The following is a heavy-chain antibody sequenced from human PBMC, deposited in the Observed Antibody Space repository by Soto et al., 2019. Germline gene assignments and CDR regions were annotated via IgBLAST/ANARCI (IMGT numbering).Heavy chain of an antibody. D-gene: IGHD2-15*01. CDR3: ARESVGYCSGGSCYSSPEDYYYYMDV. CDR2: INPSGGST. CDR1: GYTLTELS. J-gene: IGHJ6*03. Sequence: ASVKVSCKVSGYTLTELSMHWVRQAPGQGLEWMGIINPSGGSTSYAQKFQGRVTMTRDTSTSTVYMELSRLRSDDTAVYYCARESVGYCSGGSCYSSPEDYYYYMDVWGKGTTVTVSS. V-gene: IGHV1-46*01.